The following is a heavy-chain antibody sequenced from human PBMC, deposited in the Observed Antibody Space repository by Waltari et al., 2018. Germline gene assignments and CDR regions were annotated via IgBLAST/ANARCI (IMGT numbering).Heavy chain of an antibody. CDR1: GFTYSSSA. Sequence: QVQLVESGGGVVQPGESLSLSCAASGFTYSSSAMCWVRQAPGKGLEWVALVWSDGSRTYYADSVKDRFTISRDNSKNTLSLQMSRLRPEDTALYYCAKVRRSDYFGSGSYPYYDFWGQGTLVSVSS. CDR2: VWSDGSRT. CDR3: AKVRRSDYFGSGSYPYYDF. D-gene: IGHD3-10*01. V-gene: IGHV3-30*02. J-gene: IGHJ4*02.